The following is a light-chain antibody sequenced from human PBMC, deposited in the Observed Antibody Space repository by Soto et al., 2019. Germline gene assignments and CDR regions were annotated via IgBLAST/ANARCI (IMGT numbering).Light chain of an antibody. CDR2: RDR. Sequence: SYELTQSPSGAVALGQTATITCGGTNIATKNVHWDQQKPGQAPVMVIYRDRNRPSGIPERFSGSNSGNTATLTISRAQAGDEADYYCQVWDTNTHVLFGEGTKLTVL. CDR3: QVWDTNTHVL. J-gene: IGLJ3*02. CDR1: NIATKN. V-gene: IGLV3-9*01.